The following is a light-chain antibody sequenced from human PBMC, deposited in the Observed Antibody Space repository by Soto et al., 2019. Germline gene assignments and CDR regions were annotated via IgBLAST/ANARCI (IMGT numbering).Light chain of an antibody. J-gene: IGKJ1*01. CDR2: DAS. CDR3: QQYNNYFSWT. V-gene: IGKV1-5*01. CDR1: QSISIW. Sequence: EMQMTQYPSTLSASVGDRVTITCRASQSISIWLAWYQQKPGKAPNILIYDASTLVSGVPSRFSGSGSGTEFTLTISSLQPDDFATYYCQQYNNYFSWTFGQGTKVDIK.